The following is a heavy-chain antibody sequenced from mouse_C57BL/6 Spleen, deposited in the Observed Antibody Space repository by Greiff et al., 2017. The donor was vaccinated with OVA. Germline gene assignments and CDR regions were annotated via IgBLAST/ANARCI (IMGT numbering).Heavy chain of an antibody. J-gene: IGHJ2*01. CDR1: GYSFTGYY. CDR2: INPSTGGT. Sequence: VQLKESGPELVKPGASVKISCKASGYSFTGYYMNWVKQSPEKSLEWIGEINPSTGGTTYNQKFKAKATLTVDKSSSTSYMQLKSLTSEDSAFYYCASNSDFDYWGQGTTLTVSA. CDR3: ASNSDFDY. D-gene: IGHD1-3*01. V-gene: IGHV1-42*01.